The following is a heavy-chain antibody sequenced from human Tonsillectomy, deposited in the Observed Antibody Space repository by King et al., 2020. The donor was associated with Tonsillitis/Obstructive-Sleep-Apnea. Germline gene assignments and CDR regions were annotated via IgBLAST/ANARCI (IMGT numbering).Heavy chain of an antibody. D-gene: IGHD4-17*01. V-gene: IGHV3-23*04. CDR3: AKADGHYGDSGLAGYYYMDV. Sequence: VQLVESGGGLVQPGGSLRLSCAASGFTFGSYAMSWVRQAPGKGLAWVSAISGNGGSTYYADSMKGRLTISRDNSKNTLYLQMHTLRAEDTAVYYCAKADGHYGDSGLAGYYYMDVWGKGTTVTVSS. J-gene: IGHJ6*03. CDR1: GFTFGSYA. CDR2: ISGNGGST.